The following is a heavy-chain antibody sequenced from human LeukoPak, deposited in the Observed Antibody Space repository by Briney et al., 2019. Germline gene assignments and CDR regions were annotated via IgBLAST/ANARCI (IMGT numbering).Heavy chain of an antibody. CDR1: GYTLTELS. CDR3: ATIPTKGQKADY. V-gene: IGHV1-24*01. CDR2: FDPEDGET. J-gene: IGHJ4*02. Sequence: ASVKVSCKVSGYTLTELSMHWVRQAPGKGLEWMGGFDPEDGETIYAQKFQGRVTMTEDTSTDTAYMELSSLRSEDTAVYYCATIPTKGQKADYWGRGTLVTVSS.